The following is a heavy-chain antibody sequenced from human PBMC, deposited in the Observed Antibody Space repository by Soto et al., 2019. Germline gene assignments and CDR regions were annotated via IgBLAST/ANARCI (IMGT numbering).Heavy chain of an antibody. D-gene: IGHD3-22*01. CDR2: IYYRGGT. CDR1: GASVSRRDYY. V-gene: IGHV4-61*08. Sequence: TYHVSGASVSRRDYYWSGVWQSPGKVLEWIGNIYYRGGTHYNPSLKTRPTLSEDKSKTQVSLRLSSVTAADTAVYYCARALGDYNDSGGSHQDNYFPYWAHGPRLTVS. CDR3: ARALGDYNDSGGSHQDNYFPY. J-gene: IGHJ4*01.